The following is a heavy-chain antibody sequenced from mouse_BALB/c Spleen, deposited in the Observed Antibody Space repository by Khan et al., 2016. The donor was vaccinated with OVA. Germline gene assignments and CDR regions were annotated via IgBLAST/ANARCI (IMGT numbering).Heavy chain of an antibody. CDR3: AREWGAWFAY. CDR1: GYTFTDYN. J-gene: IGHJ3*01. CDR2: IYPGSNNT. Sequence: QVQLKQSGAELARPGASVTLSCKASGYTFTDYNINWVKQRSGQGLEWIGEIYPGSNNTYYNEKFKGKATLTADKSSSTAYMQLSSLTSDDSAVYFCAREWGAWFAYWVQGTLVTVSA. V-gene: IGHV1-77*01.